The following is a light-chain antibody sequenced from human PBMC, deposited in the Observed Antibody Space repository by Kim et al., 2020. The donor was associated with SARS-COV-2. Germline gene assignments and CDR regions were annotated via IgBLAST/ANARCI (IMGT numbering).Light chain of an antibody. V-gene: IGKV1-5*01. J-gene: IGKJ2*01. CDR2: QAS. CDR1: QFISTW. Sequence: DIHMTQSPSTLSASVGDRVTITCRASQFISTWLAWYQQKPGKAPKLLVYQASTLESGVPSRFSGSGSGTDFSLTIDSLQPDDFATYYCQHDKNYHYTFGEGSKLEI. CDR3: QHDKNYHYT.